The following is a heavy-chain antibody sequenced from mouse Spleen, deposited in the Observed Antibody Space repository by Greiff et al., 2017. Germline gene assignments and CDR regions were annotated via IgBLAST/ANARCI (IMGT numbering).Heavy chain of an antibody. J-gene: IGHJ1*01. CDR2: INPSSGYT. CDR1: GYTFTSYT. CDR3: APLLRYPHWYFDV. Sequence: QVQLQQSGAELARPGASVKMSCKASGYTFTSYTMHWVKQRPGQGLEWIGYINPSSGYTKYNQKFKDKATLTADKSSSTAYMQLSSLTSEDSAVYYCAPLLRYPHWYFDVWGAGTTVTVSA. D-gene: IGHD1-1*01. V-gene: IGHV1-4*01.